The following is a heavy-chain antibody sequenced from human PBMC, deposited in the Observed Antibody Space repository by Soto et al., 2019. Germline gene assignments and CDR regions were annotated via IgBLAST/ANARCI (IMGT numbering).Heavy chain of an antibody. V-gene: IGHV4-31*03. CDR1: GGSITRGGYY. D-gene: IGHD5-12*01. J-gene: IGHJ3*02. CDR3: ARHEGDGYNRPDAFDI. CDR2: IYNSGTT. Sequence: SETLSLTCTVSGGSITRGGYYWSWIRQHPGKGLEWIGYIYNSGTTYYNPSLKSRVTISVDTSKNQFSLKLTSVTASDTAMYYCARHEGDGYNRPDAFDIWGQGTMVTVSS.